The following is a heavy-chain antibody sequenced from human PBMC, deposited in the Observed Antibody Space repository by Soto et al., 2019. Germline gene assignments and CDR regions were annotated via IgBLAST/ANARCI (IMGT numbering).Heavy chain of an antibody. J-gene: IGHJ6*02. CDR3: ARDSDTAMPLGYYGMGG. D-gene: IGHD5-18*01. CDR1: GGTFSSYA. V-gene: IGHV1-69*13. Sequence: SVKVSCKASGGTFSSYAISWVRQAPGQGLEWMGGIIPIFGTANYAQKFQGRVTITADESTSTAYMELSSLRSEDTAVYYCARDSDTAMPLGYYGMGGWGQGTTVTVSS. CDR2: IIPIFGTA.